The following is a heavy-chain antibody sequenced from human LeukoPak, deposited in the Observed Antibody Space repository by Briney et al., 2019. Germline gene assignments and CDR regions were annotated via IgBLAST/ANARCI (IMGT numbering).Heavy chain of an antibody. J-gene: IGHJ4*02. CDR2: IYTSGST. Sequence: SQTLSLTCTVSGGSISSGSYYWSWIRQPAGKGLEWIGRIYTSGSTNYNPSLKSRVTISVDTSKNQFSLKLSSVTAVDTAVYYCASSGYGYGYYFDYWGQGTLVTVSS. D-gene: IGHD5-18*01. V-gene: IGHV4-61*02. CDR3: ASSGYGYGYYFDY. CDR1: GGSISSGSYY.